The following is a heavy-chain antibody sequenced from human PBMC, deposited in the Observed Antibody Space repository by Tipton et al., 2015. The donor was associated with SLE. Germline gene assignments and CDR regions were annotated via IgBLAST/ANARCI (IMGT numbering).Heavy chain of an antibody. CDR1: EFTFSSYA. Sequence: QLVQSGGGVVQPGRSLRLSCAASEFTFSSYAMHWVRQAPGKGLEWVAVISYDGSNKYYADSVKGRFTISRDNSKNTLYLQMNSLRAEDTAVYYCARESPGTHAFDIWGQGTMVTVSS. CDR2: ISYDGSNK. V-gene: IGHV3-30-3*01. J-gene: IGHJ3*02. CDR3: ARESPGTHAFDI. D-gene: IGHD1-7*01.